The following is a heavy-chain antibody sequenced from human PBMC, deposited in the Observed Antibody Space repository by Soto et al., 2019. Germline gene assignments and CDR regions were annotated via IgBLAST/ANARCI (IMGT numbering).Heavy chain of an antibody. V-gene: IGHV3-23*01. D-gene: IGHD6-19*01. J-gene: IGHJ4*02. CDR2: ITGSSEST. CDR1: EFTFTNYA. Sequence: PGGSLRLSCAASEFTFTNYAMSWVCQAPGEGLERVSSITGSSESTYYADSVKGRFIVSRDNSKSILYLQMNSLRAEDTAVYYCAKDRGRTIAVSGDNWGQGTLVTVSS. CDR3: AKDRGRTIAVSGDN.